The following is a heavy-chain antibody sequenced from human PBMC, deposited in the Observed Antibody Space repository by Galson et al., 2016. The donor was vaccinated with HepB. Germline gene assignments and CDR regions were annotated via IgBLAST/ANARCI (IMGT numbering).Heavy chain of an antibody. J-gene: IGHJ4*02. CDR1: GDSVSSNSVA. CDR3: ARGRNFKLTWIQLRKRGTGDGFDY. Sequence: CAISGDSVSSNSVAWNWIRQSPSRGLEWLGRTYYRSKWYNDYEVSVKSRLTINPDTSKNQFSLQLNSVTPEDTALYYCARGRNFKLTWIQLRKRGTGDGFDYWGQGTLVTVSS. V-gene: IGHV6-1*01. CDR2: TYYRSKWYN. D-gene: IGHD5-18*01.